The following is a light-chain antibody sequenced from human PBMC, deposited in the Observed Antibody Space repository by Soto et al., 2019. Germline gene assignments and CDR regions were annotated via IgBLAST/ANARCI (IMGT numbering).Light chain of an antibody. J-gene: IGKJ3*01. Sequence: AIRLTQSPSSFSASTGDRVTITCRASQGISSYLAWYQQKPGKAPKLLIYAASTLQSGVPSRFSGSGSGTDVTLTICCLQSEDFATYYCQQYYSYPQTFGPWTKVDIK. V-gene: IGKV1-8*01. CDR1: QGISSY. CDR3: QQYYSYPQT. CDR2: AAS.